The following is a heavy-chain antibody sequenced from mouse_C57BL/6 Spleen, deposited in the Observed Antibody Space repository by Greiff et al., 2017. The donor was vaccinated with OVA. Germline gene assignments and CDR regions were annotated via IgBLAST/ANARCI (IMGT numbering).Heavy chain of an antibody. CDR1: GFTFSDYG. CDR3: ARPGSSRLDY. CDR2: ISSGSSTI. J-gene: IGHJ2*01. D-gene: IGHD1-1*01. Sequence: EVKVVESGGGLVKPGGSLKLSCAASGFTFSDYGMHWVRQAPEKGLEWVAYISSGSSTIYYADTVKGRFTISRDNAKNTLFLQMTSLRSEDTAMYYWARPGSSRLDYWGQGTTLTVSS. V-gene: IGHV5-17*01.